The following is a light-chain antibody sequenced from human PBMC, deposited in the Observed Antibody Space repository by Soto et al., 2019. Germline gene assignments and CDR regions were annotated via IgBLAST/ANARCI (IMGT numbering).Light chain of an antibody. V-gene: IGKV4-1*01. CDR3: QQYYDIPFT. CDR2: WAS. Sequence: DIVMTQSPDSLAVSLGERATINCKSSQSVLYGSKNKNYLAWYQQKPGQPPKLLVYWASTRESGVPDRFSGSGSGTDFTLTISTLQAEDVAVYYCQQYYDIPFTFGPGTKVEIK. J-gene: IGKJ3*01. CDR1: QSVLYGSKNKNY.